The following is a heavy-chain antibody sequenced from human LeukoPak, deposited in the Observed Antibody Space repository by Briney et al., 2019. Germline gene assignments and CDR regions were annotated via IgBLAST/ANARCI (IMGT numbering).Heavy chain of an antibody. Sequence: SETLSLTCAVSGYSISSGYYWGWLRQPPGQGLEWIGRIYHSGSTYYNPSLKSRVTISVDTSKNQFSLKLSSVTAADTAVYYCARGMGKDIVVVPAAYYYYYMDVWGKGTTVTVSS. CDR3: ARGMGKDIVVVPAAYYYYYMDV. V-gene: IGHV4-38-2*01. CDR2: IYHSGST. D-gene: IGHD2-2*01. CDR1: GYSISSGYY. J-gene: IGHJ6*03.